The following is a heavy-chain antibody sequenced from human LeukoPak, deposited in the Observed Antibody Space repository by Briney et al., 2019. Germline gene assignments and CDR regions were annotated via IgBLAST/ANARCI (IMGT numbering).Heavy chain of an antibody. Sequence: GGSLRLSCAASGFTFSRYWMNWVRQAPGKGLAWVSRINSDGSNINYADSVKGRFTISRDNSKNTLFLQMNSLRAEDTAVYYCARRGESASYGDYRFDYWGQGTLVTASS. CDR2: INSDGSNI. D-gene: IGHD4-17*01. V-gene: IGHV3-74*01. CDR1: GFTFSRYW. CDR3: ARRGESASYGDYRFDY. J-gene: IGHJ4*02.